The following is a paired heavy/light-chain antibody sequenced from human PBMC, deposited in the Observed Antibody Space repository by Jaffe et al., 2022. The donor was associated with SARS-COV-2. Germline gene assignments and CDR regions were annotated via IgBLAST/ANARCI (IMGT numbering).Heavy chain of an antibody. CDR3: ARDIGYCSGGSCYGNWFDP. CDR1: GGSISSGSYY. D-gene: IGHD2-15*01. CDR2: IYTSGST. V-gene: IGHV4-61*02. J-gene: IGHJ5*02. Sequence: QVQLQESGPGLVKPSQTLSLTCTVSGGSISSGSYYWSWIRQPAGKGLEWIGRIYTSGSTNYNPSLKSRVTISVDTSKNQFSLKLSSVTAADTAVYYCARDIGYCSGGSCYGNWFDPWGQGTLVTVSS.
Light chain of an antibody. CDR3: QAWDSSTANVV. J-gene: IGLJ2*01. CDR2: QDS. CDR1: KLGDKY. Sequence: SYELTQPPSVSVSPGQTASITCSGDKLGDKYACWYQQKPGQSPVLVIYQDSKRPSGIPERFSGSNSGNTATLTISGTQAMDEADYYCQAWDSSTANVVFGGGTKLTVL. V-gene: IGLV3-1*01.